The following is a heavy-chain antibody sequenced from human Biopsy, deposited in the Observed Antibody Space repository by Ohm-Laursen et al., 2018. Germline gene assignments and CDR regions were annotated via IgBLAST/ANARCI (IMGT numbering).Heavy chain of an antibody. Sequence: ASGKVSCKASGYTFTDYSLHWVRQAPGQGLEWMGWVNPNSGATNYAQKFQGRVTMTSDTSISTAYIELRRLISDDTAVYFCARDRMVTIITLVRADSFDIWGQGTLVSVSS. V-gene: IGHV1-2*02. D-gene: IGHD3-10*01. CDR2: VNPNSGAT. CDR3: ARDRMVTIITLVRADSFDI. CDR1: GYTFTDYS. J-gene: IGHJ3*02.